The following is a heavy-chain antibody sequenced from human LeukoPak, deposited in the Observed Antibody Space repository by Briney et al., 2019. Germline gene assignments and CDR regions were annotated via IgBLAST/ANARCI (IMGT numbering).Heavy chain of an antibody. J-gene: IGHJ4*02. D-gene: IGHD2-2*02. V-gene: IGHV3-9*01. Sequence: GRSLRLSCAASGFTFDDYAMPWVRHAPGRGLEWVSGISWNSGSIGYADSVKGRFTISRDNAKNSLYLQMNSLRAEDTALYYCAKDSGRGNIVVVPAAIPYCSGGSCYSGTYSDYWGQGTLVTVSS. CDR1: GFTFDDYA. CDR2: ISWNSGSI. CDR3: AKDSGRGNIVVVPAAIPYCSGGSCYSGTYSDY.